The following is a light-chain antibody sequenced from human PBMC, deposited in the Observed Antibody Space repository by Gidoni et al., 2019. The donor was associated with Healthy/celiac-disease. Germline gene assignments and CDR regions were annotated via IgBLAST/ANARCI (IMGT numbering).Light chain of an antibody. Sequence: ELVFTQSPATLSLSPRERATLSCRASQSVSSYLAWYQQKPGQAPRLLIYDASNRATGIPARFSGSGPGTDFTLTISSLEPEDFAVYYCQQRSNWPFTFGGXTKVEIK. J-gene: IGKJ4*01. CDR2: DAS. CDR3: QQRSNWPFT. V-gene: IGKV3D-11*02. CDR1: QSVSSY.